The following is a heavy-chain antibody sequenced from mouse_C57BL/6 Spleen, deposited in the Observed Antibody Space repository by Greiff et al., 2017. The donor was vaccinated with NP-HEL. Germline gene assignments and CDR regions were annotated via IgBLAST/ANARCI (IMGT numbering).Heavy chain of an antibody. V-gene: IGHV1-82*01. CDR2: IYPGDGDT. D-gene: IGHD1-1*01. CDR1: GYAFSSSW. Sequence: QVQLKQSGPELVKPGASVKISCKASGYAFSSSWMNWVKQRPGKGLEWIGRIYPGDGDTNYNGKFKGKATLTADKSSSTAYMQLSSLTSEDSAVYFCAGNYGSKGLLDDWGKGTTLTVSS. CDR3: AGNYGSKGLLDD. J-gene: IGHJ2*01.